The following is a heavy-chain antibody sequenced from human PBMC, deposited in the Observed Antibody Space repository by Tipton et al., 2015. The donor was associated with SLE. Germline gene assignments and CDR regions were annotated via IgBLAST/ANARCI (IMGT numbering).Heavy chain of an antibody. Sequence: TLSLTCVVSGASVSDYQWWSWVRQSPGQGLEWIGHIYHSGISNYNPSLKSRVTMSVDKAKNQLSLNLTSVTAAETAVYYCARNLWGFHFYYMDVWGKGTTVTVSS. CDR3: ARNLWGFHFYYMDV. CDR2: IYHSGIS. V-gene: IGHV4-4*02. CDR1: GASVSDYQW. D-gene: IGHD3-16*01. J-gene: IGHJ6*03.